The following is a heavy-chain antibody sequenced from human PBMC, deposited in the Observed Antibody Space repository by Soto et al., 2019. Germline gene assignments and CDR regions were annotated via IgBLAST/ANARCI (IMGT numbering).Heavy chain of an antibody. CDR3: ARAVRHYYGSGSYYKPPYYFDY. J-gene: IGHJ4*02. D-gene: IGHD3-10*01. CDR2: INHSGST. CDR1: GWCFSGYY. Sequence: PSENVSLTCAVYGWCFSGYYWSWIHQPPGKGLEWIGEINHSGSTNYNPSLKSRVTISVDTSKNQFSLKLSSVTAADTAVYYCARAVRHYYGSGSYYKPPYYFDYWGQGTLVT. V-gene: IGHV4-34*01.